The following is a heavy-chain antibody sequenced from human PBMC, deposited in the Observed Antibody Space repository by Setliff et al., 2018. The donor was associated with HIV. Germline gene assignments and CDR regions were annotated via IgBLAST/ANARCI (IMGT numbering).Heavy chain of an antibody. CDR1: GFTFSSYA. V-gene: IGHV3-23*01. Sequence: GGSLRLSCASSGFTFSSYAMTWVRQAPGKGLECVAVISGSGGDTYYADSVKGRFTISRDNSKNTLYLQMNSLRAEDTAVYYCARGPYYYDSSGPFDYWGQGTLVTVSS. J-gene: IGHJ4*02. CDR3: ARGPYYYDSSGPFDY. D-gene: IGHD3-22*01. CDR2: ISGSGGDT.